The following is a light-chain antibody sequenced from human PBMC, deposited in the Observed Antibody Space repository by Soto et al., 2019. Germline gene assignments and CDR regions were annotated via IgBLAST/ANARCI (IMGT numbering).Light chain of an antibody. CDR3: SSYTTSNTYV. CDR2: EVN. J-gene: IGLJ1*01. V-gene: IGLV2-14*01. Sequence: SALTQPASVSGSPGQSITFSCTGTSSDIGVYNYVSWYQQHPGKAPKLMIYEVNNRPSGVSNRFSGSKSGNTASLTISGLQPEEQADYYCSSYTTSNTYVFGTGTKVTV. CDR1: SSDIGVYNY.